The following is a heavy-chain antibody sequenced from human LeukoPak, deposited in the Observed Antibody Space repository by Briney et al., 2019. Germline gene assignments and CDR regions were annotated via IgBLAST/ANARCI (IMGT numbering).Heavy chain of an antibody. D-gene: IGHD4-11*01. V-gene: IGHV4-59*01. Sequence: PSETLSLTCTVSGGSISSYYWSWIRQPPGKGLEWVGYIYYSGSTNYNPSLKSRVTISVDTSKNQFSLKLSSVTAAGTAVYYCARGRSRTVTTRSSYHHFDCWGRGTLVTVSS. CDR1: GGSISSYY. CDR3: ARGRSRTVTTRSSYHHFDC. J-gene: IGHJ4*02. CDR2: IYYSGST.